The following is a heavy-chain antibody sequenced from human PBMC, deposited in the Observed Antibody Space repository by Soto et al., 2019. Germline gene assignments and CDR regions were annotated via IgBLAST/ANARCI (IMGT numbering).Heavy chain of an antibody. CDR3: SRVYPQGWFGELHHFAY. Sequence: QVQLQESGPGLVKPSGTLSLTCAVSGGSISSSNWWSWVRQPPGKGLEWIGEIYHSGSTNYNPSLKSRVTISVDKSKNQFSRKLSSVTAADTAGYYWSRVYPQGWFGELHHFAYWGQGTLVTVSS. CDR2: IYHSGST. J-gene: IGHJ4*02. V-gene: IGHV4-4*02. CDR1: GGSISSSNW. D-gene: IGHD3-10*01.